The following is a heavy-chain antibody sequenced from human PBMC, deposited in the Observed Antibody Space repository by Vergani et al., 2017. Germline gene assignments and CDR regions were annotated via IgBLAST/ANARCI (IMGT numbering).Heavy chain of an antibody. CDR3: ARRSGIVYDIFSGTQYFFDF. D-gene: IGHD3-9*01. CDR2: IYRTGRT. Sequence: QVQLQESGPGLVKPSETLSLTCAVSGFSIDNGYYWDWIRQPPGKGLGWIGSIYRTGRTHFNPSLKSRVTISVDTSNSHFSLSLNSLTAADTAVYYCARRSGIVYDIFSGTQYFFDFWGQGTLVTVSS. CDR1: GFSIDNGYY. J-gene: IGHJ4*02. V-gene: IGHV4-38-2*01.